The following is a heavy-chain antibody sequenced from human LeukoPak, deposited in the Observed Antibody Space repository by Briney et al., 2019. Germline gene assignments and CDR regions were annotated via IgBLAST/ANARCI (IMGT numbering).Heavy chain of an antibody. CDR1: GYTFTSYG. V-gene: IGHV1-18*01. J-gene: IGHJ5*02. D-gene: IGHD3-9*01. Sequence: GASVKVSCTASGYTFTSYGISWVRQAPGQGLEWMGWISAYNGNTNYAQKLQGRVTMTTDTSTSTAYMELRSLRSDDTAVYYCARDGELRYFDWFGTTPNQQNWFDPWGQGTLVTVSS. CDR3: ARDGELRYFDWFGTTPNQQNWFDP. CDR2: ISAYNGNT.